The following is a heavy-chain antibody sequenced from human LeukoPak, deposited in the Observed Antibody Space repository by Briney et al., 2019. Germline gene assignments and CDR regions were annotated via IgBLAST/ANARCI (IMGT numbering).Heavy chain of an antibody. Sequence: VKVSCKTSRGTFSSYAISWVRPAPGQGVGWMGRIIPILGIANYAQKFQGRVTITADKSTSTAYMELSSLRSEDTAVYYCARAHGDYAEVDYWGQGTLVTVSS. CDR2: IIPILGIA. CDR1: RGTFSSYA. V-gene: IGHV1-69*04. D-gene: IGHD4-17*01. J-gene: IGHJ4*02. CDR3: ARAHGDYAEVDY.